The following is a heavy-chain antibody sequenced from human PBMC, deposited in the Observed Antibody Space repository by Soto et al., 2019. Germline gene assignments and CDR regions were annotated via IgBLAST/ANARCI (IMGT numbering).Heavy chain of an antibody. D-gene: IGHD6-13*01. Sequence: GGSLRLSCTASGFTFSSYAMSWVRQAPGEGLEWVSAISGRGDNTYYADSVKGRFTISRDNSKNTLYLQMNSLRAEDTAVYYCAISRYSSSWYYFDYWGQGTLVTVSS. CDR3: AISRYSSSWYYFDY. V-gene: IGHV3-23*01. CDR2: ISGRGDNT. CDR1: GFTFSSYA. J-gene: IGHJ4*02.